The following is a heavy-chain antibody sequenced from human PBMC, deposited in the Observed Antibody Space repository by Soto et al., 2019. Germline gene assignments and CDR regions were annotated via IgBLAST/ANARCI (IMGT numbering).Heavy chain of an antibody. CDR1: GGSVTSGSCC. V-gene: IGHV4-61*01. Sequence: SDTLSLTWTVSGGSVTSGSCCWSWIRQPPWNGLEWIGYIYYSGSTNYNPSLKSRATISSDTSKNQFSLKVKSVTAADTAVYHCARGISTGYNILTGYYMDYWGPGALVTVSS. D-gene: IGHD3-9*01. CDR2: IYYSGST. CDR3: ARGISTGYNILTGYYMDY. J-gene: IGHJ4*02.